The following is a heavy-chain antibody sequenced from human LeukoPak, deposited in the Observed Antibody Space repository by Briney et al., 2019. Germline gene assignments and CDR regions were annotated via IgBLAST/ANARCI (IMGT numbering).Heavy chain of an antibody. CDR3: ARGPLAAAGTLTYYYYGMDV. CDR2: INHSGTT. D-gene: IGHD6-13*01. CDR1: GGSFNGYY. V-gene: IGHV4-34*01. J-gene: IGHJ6*02. Sequence: SETLSLTCAVHGGSFNGYYWSWIRQPPGKGLEWIGEINHSGTTNYNPSLKSRVTISVDTSKNQFSLKLSSVTAADTAVCYCARGPLAAAGTLTYYYYGMDVWGQGTTVTVSS.